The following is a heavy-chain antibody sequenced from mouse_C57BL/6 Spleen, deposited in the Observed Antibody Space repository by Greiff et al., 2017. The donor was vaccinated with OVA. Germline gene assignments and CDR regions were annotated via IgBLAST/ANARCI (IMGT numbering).Heavy chain of an antibody. CDR2: IHPNSGST. D-gene: IGHD1-1*01. J-gene: IGHJ1*03. CDR1: GYTFTSYW. V-gene: IGHV1-64*01. CDR3: ARGNYYGSLGYFDV. Sequence: QVQLQQSGAELVKPGASVKLSCKASGYTFTSYWMHWVKQRPGQGLEWIGMIHPNSGSTNYNEKFKSKATLTVDKSSSTAYMQLSSLTSEDSAVYYCARGNYYGSLGYFDVWGTGTTVTVSS.